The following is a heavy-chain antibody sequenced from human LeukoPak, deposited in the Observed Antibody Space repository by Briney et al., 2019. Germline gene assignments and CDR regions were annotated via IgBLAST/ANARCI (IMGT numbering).Heavy chain of an antibody. D-gene: IGHD3-10*01. CDR1: GYSFTGHY. CDR2: INPKSGGT. Sequence: ASVKVSCKASGYSFTGHYMHWVRQAPGQGLEWMGWINPKSGGTNYAQKFRGRVTITRDTSISTAYMELSSLTSEDTAVYYCARTPPGGLIDYWGQGTLVTVSS. J-gene: IGHJ4*02. V-gene: IGHV1-2*02. CDR3: ARTPPGGLIDY.